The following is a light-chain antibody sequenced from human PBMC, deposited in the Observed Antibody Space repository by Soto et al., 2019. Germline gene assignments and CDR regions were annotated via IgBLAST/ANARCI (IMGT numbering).Light chain of an antibody. V-gene: IGKV3-11*01. J-gene: IGKJ3*01. CDR2: DAS. Sequence: EIVLTQSPATLSLSPGERATLCCRASQSVSSYLAWYQQKPGQAPRLLIYDASNRATGIPARFSGSGSGTDFTLTISSLEPEDFAVYYCQQRSNWPRGFTFGPGTKVDIK. CDR3: QQRSNWPRGFT. CDR1: QSVSSY.